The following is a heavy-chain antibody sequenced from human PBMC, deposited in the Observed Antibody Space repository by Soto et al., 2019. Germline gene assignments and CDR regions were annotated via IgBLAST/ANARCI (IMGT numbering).Heavy chain of an antibody. CDR3: AHTYSYGSENWFDP. J-gene: IGHJ5*02. CDR1: GFSLSTSGVG. D-gene: IGHD5-18*01. CDR2: IYWNDDK. Sequence: SGPTLVNPTHTLTLTCTFSGFSLSTSGVGVGWIRQPPGKALEWLALIYWNDDKRYSPSLKSRLTITKDTSKNQVVLTMTNMDPVDKATYYCAHTYSYGSENWFDPWGQGTLVTVSS. V-gene: IGHV2-5*01.